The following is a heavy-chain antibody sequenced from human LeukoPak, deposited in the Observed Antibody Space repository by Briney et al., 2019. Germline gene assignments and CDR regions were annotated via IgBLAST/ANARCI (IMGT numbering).Heavy chain of an antibody. CDR1: GFTFSTFA. D-gene: IGHD5-18*01. CDR2: IFPSGGEI. J-gene: IGHJ4*02. V-gene: IGHV3-23*01. CDR3: AREVDTAMVTWVDY. Sequence: GGSLRLSCAASGFTFSTFAMIWARQPPGKGLEWVSSIFPSGGEIHYADSGRGRFTISRVNSKSTLSLQMNSLRAEDTAVYYCAREVDTAMVTWVDYWGQGTLVTVSS.